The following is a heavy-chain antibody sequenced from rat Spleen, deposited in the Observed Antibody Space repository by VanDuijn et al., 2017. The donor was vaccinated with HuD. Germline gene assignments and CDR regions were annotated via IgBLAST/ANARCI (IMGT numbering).Heavy chain of an antibody. J-gene: IGHJ2*01. CDR3: ASLTTGAGFDY. D-gene: IGHD1-10*01. CDR1: GFSLTSYN. V-gene: IGHV2-41*01. Sequence: QVQLKESGPGLVQPSQTLSLTCTVAGFSLTSYNVHWVRQPPGKGLEWMGVIGNTGGTRYNSALKSRLSISKDTSKSQVFLKMNSLQTEDTATYYCASLTTGAGFDYWGQGVMVTVSS. CDR2: IGNTGGT.